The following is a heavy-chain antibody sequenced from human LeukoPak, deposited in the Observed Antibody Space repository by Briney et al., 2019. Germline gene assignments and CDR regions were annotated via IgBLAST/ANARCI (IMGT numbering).Heavy chain of an antibody. J-gene: IGHJ4*02. D-gene: IGHD4-17*01. CDR1: GYTFTSYG. CDR3: ARPTVTKYYFDY. CDR2: ISAYNGDT. Sequence: ASVKVSCKASGYTFTSYGISWVRQAPGQGLEWMGWISAYNGDTNYAQKLQGRVTMTTDTSTSTAYMELRSLRSDDTAVYYCARPTVTKYYFDYWGQGTLVTVSS. V-gene: IGHV1-18*01.